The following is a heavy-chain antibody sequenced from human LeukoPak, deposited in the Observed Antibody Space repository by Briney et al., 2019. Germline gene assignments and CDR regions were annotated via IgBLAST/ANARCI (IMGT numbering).Heavy chain of an antibody. D-gene: IGHD3-22*01. V-gene: IGHV3-23*01. Sequence: PGGSLRLSCAASGFTFSSYAMSWVRQAPGKGLEWVSAISGSGGSTYYADSVKGRFTISRDNSKNTLYLQMNSLRAEDTAVYYCAKDMAYYYDSSGYYWFDYWGQGTLVTVSS. J-gene: IGHJ4*02. CDR2: ISGSGGST. CDR1: GFTFSSYA. CDR3: AKDMAYYYDSSGYYWFDY.